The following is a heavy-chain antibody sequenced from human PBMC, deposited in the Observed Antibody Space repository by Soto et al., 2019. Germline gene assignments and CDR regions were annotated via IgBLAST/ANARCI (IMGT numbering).Heavy chain of an antibody. CDR2: IIPIFGTA. CDR1: GGTFSSDS. CDR3: ATRLNGYSSARFDY. Sequence: SVKVSCKASGGTFSSDSISWVRQAPGQGLEWMGGIIPIFGTANYAQKFQGRVTITADESTSTAYMELSSLRSEDTAVYYCATRLNGYSSARFDYWGQGTLVTVSS. J-gene: IGHJ4*02. D-gene: IGHD6-19*01. V-gene: IGHV1-69*13.